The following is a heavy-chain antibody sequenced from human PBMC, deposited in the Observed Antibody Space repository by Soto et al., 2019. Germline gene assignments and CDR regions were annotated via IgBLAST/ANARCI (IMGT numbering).Heavy chain of an antibody. CDR2: IKQDGSEK. V-gene: IGHV3-7*04. CDR3: AGARGCGGGGCYMDV. CDR1: GFTFSSYW. Sequence: EVQLVESGGGLVQPGGSLRLSCAASGFTFSSYWMSWVRQAPGKGLEWVANIKQDGSEKYYVDSVKGRFTISRDNAKNSLYVQMKSLRAGDKGVDFGAGARGCGGGGCYMDVWGKGTTVTVSS. D-gene: IGHD2-15*01. J-gene: IGHJ6*03.